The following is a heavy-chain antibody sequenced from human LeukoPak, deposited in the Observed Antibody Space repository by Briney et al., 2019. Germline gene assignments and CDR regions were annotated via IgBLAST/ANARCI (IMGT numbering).Heavy chain of an antibody. CDR1: GFTFSSYG. V-gene: IGHV3-30*02. Sequence: GGSLRLSCAASGFTFSSYGMHWVRQAPGKGLEWVAFIRYDGSNKYYADSVKGRFTISRDNSKNTLYLQMNSLRAEDTAVYYCSRVNRGIAAFDYWGQGTLVTVSS. D-gene: IGHD6-13*01. CDR2: IRYDGSNK. CDR3: SRVNRGIAAFDY. J-gene: IGHJ4*02.